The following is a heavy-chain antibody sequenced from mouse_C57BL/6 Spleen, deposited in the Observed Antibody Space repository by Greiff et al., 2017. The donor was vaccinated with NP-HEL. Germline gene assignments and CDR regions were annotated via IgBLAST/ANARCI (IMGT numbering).Heavy chain of an antibody. D-gene: IGHD3-2*02. CDR3: ARGGTAQATLAY. CDR1: GYSITSGYY. Sequence: ESGPGLVKPSQSLSLTCSVTGYSITSGYYWNWIRQFPGNKLEWMGYISYDGSNNYNPSLKNRISITRDTSNNQFFLKLNSVTTEDTATYYCARGGTAQATLAYWGQGTLVTVSA. V-gene: IGHV3-6*01. CDR2: ISYDGSN. J-gene: IGHJ3*01.